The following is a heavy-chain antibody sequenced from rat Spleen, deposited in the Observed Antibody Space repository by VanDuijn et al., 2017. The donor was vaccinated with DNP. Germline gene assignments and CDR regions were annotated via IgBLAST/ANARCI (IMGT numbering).Heavy chain of an antibody. Sequence: EVQLVESGGGLVQPGRSLKLSCTASGFTFNGYYMAWVRRAPTKGLEWVSYISYDGGSTYYGDSVKGRFTISRDNAKSTLYLQMDSLRSEETATYYCARRDTFYYFDYWGQGVMVTVSS. J-gene: IGHJ2*01. CDR2: ISYDGGST. CDR1: GFTFNGYY. D-gene: IGHD2-2*01. CDR3: ARRDTFYYFDY. V-gene: IGHV5-20*01.